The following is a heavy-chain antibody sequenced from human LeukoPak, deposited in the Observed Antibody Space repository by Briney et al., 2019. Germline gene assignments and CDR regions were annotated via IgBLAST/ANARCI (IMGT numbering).Heavy chain of an antibody. V-gene: IGHV4-39*07. Sequence: SETLSLTCTVSGGSISSSSYYWGWIRQPPGKGLEWIGSIYYSGSTYYNPSLKSRVTISVDTSKNQFSLKLSSVTAAETAVYYCAREPMVVTATLDYWGQGTLVTVSS. J-gene: IGHJ4*02. CDR1: GGSISSSSYY. D-gene: IGHD2-21*02. CDR2: IYYSGST. CDR3: AREPMVVTATLDY.